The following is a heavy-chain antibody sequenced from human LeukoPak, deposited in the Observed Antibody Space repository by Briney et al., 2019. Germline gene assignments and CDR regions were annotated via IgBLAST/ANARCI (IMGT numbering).Heavy chain of an antibody. CDR1: GFTFSSYE. CDR2: ISSSGSTI. V-gene: IGHV3-48*03. D-gene: IGHD3-16*01. CDR3: ARDPGDSNFDY. J-gene: IGHJ4*02. Sequence: GGSLRLSCAASGFTFSSYEMNWVRQAPGKGLEWVSYISSSGSTIYYADSVKGRFTISRDNAKNSLYLQMNSLRAEDTAVYYCARDPGDSNFDYWGQGTLVTVSS.